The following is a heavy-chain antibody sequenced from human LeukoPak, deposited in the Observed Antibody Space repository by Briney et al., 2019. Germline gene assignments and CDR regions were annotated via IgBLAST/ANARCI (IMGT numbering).Heavy chain of an antibody. J-gene: IGHJ6*03. D-gene: IGHD3-10*01. Sequence: GGSLRLSCAASGFTFSSYSMNWVRQAPGKGLEWVSSISSSSSYIHYADSVKGRFTISRDNAKNSLYLQMNSLRAEDTAVYYCARSGVDYYYYMDVWGKGTTVTVSS. V-gene: IGHV3-21*01. CDR2: ISSSSSYI. CDR1: GFTFSSYS. CDR3: ARSGVDYYYYMDV.